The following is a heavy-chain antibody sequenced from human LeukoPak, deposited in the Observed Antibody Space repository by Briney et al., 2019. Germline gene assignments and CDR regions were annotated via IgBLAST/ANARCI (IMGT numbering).Heavy chain of an antibody. CDR2: ISSSGSTI. V-gene: IGHV3-48*03. CDR1: GFTFSTYE. CDR3: ADYGDYGAIDY. J-gene: IGHJ4*02. Sequence: GGSLRLSCAASGFTFSTYEMNWVRQAPGKGLEWVSYISSSGSTIYYADSVKGRFTISRDNAKNSLYLQMNSLRAEDTAVYYCADYGDYGAIDYWGQGTLVTVS. D-gene: IGHD4-17*01.